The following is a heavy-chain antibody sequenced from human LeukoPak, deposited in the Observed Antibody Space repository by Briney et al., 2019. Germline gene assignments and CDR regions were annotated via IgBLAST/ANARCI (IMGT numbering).Heavy chain of an antibody. J-gene: IGHJ2*01. D-gene: IGHD6-19*01. V-gene: IGHV4-61*02. CDR2: IYTSGST. Sequence: TLSLTCTVSGGSISSGSYYWSWIRQPAGKGLEWIGRIYTSGSTNYNPSLKSRVTISVDTSKNQFSLKLSSVTAADTAVYYCASGGWLNWYFDLWGRGTLVTVSS. CDR3: ASGGWLNWYFDL. CDR1: GGSISSGSYY.